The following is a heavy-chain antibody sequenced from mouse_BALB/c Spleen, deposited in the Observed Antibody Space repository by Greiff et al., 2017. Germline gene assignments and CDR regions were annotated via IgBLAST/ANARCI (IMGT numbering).Heavy chain of an antibody. CDR3: ARHYGSSPFYAMDY. J-gene: IGHJ4*01. CDR1: GFTFSSYA. D-gene: IGHD1-1*01. Sequence: EVQLQESGGGLVKPGGSLKLSCAASGFTFSSYAMSWVRQTPEKRLEWVASISSGGSTYYPDSVKGRFTISRDNARNSLYLQMSSLRSEDTAMYYCARHYGSSPFYAMDYWGQGTSVTVSS. V-gene: IGHV5-6-5*01. CDR2: ISSGGST.